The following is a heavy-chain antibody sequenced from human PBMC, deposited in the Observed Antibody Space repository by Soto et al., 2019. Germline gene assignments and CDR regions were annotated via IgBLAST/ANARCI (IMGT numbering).Heavy chain of an antibody. Sequence: QVQLVQSGAEVKKPGASVKVSCKASGYTFIGYYMHWVRQAPGQGLEWMGWINANSGGTNYAQKFQGWVTMTRDTPISTAYMELSRLTSADTAVYYCARAPGGQYGMDVWGQGTTVTVSS. CDR3: ARAPGGQYGMDV. J-gene: IGHJ6*02. CDR2: INANSGGT. D-gene: IGHD2-15*01. V-gene: IGHV1-2*04. CDR1: GYTFIGYY.